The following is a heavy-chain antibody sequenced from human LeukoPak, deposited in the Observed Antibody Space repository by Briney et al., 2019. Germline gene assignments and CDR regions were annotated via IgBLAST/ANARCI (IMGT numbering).Heavy chain of an antibody. D-gene: IGHD1-20*01. Sequence: GGSLRLSCAASGFIFSSYAMSWVRQAPGKGLEWVSAISGSGGSTYYADSVKGRFTISRDNSKNTLYLQMNSLRAEDTAVYYCAKLTGTPGGYYYYGMDVWGQGTTVTVSS. CDR1: GFIFSSYA. J-gene: IGHJ6*02. CDR3: AKLTGTPGGYYYYGMDV. CDR2: ISGSGGST. V-gene: IGHV3-23*01.